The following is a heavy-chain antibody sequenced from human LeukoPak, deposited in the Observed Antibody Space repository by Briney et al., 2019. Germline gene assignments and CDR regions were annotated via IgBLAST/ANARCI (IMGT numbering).Heavy chain of an antibody. J-gene: IGHJ4*02. CDR3: ARGGRYYGSGSYYNHFDY. V-gene: IGHV3-48*03. Sequence: GSLRLSCAVSGFTFSGYEMNWVRQAPGKGLEWITYISSLSHTANYANSVKGRFTISRDNAENALFLQMNSLKAEDTAVYYCARGGRYYGSGSYYNHFDYWGQGALVTVSA. CDR2: ISSLSHTA. D-gene: IGHD3-10*01. CDR1: GFTFSGYE.